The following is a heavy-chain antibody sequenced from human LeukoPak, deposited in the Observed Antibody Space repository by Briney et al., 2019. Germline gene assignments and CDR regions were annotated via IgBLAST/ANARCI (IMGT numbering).Heavy chain of an antibody. CDR1: GFTFTSFS. CDR3: ARDRAIDFDY. Sequence: GRSLRPSCAAAGFTFTSFSMNWVRQTPGKGPEWVSSISSSSSYIYYADSVKGRFTMSRDNAKNSLYLQMNSLRAEDTAVYYCARDRAIDFDYWGKGTLVTVSS. J-gene: IGHJ4*02. D-gene: IGHD3-22*01. CDR2: ISSSSSYI. V-gene: IGHV3-21*01.